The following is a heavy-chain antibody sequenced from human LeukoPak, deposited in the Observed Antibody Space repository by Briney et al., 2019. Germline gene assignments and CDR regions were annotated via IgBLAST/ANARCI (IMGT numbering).Heavy chain of an antibody. D-gene: IGHD3-3*01. CDR1: GYTFTGYY. V-gene: IGHV1-2*02. Sequence: ASVKVSCKASGYTFTGYYMHWVRQAPGQGLEWMGWINPNSGGTNYAQKFQGRVTMTRDTSISTAYMELSRLRSDDTAVCYCARAAIFGVVIIPFDYWGQGTLVTVSS. J-gene: IGHJ4*02. CDR3: ARAAIFGVVIIPFDY. CDR2: INPNSGGT.